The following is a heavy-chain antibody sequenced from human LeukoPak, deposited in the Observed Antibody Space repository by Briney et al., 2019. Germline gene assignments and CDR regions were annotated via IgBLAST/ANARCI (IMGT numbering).Heavy chain of an antibody. CDR2: ISYDGSNK. CDR3: AKDFDAIAVAGPATLGY. Sequence: PGRSLRLSCAASGFTFSSYGMHWVRQAPGKGLEWVAVISYDGSNKYYADPVKGRFTISRDNSKNTLYLQMNSLRAEDTAVYYCAKDFDAIAVAGPATLGYWGQGTLVTVSS. D-gene: IGHD6-19*01. V-gene: IGHV3-30*18. CDR1: GFTFSSYG. J-gene: IGHJ4*02.